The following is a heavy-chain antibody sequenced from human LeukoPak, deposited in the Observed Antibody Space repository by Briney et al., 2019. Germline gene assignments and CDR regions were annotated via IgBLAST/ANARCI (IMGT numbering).Heavy chain of an antibody. V-gene: IGHV7-4-1*02. Sequence: ASVNVSCKASGYTFTSYAMNWVRQAPGQGLEWMGWINTNTGNPTYAQGFTGRFVFSLDTSVSTAYLQISSLKAEDTAVYYCARILPVGATHPPDYWGQGTLVTVSS. CDR2: INTNTGNP. J-gene: IGHJ4*02. D-gene: IGHD1-26*01. CDR3: ARILPVGATHPPDY. CDR1: GYTFTSYA.